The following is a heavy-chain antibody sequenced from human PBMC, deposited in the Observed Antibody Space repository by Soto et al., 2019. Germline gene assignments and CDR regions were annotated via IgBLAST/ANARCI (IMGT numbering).Heavy chain of an antibody. Sequence: QVQLVQSGAEVKKPGSSVKVSCKASGGTFSSYAISWVRQAPGQGLEWMGGIIPIFGTANYAQKFQGRVTSTADESTSTAYMELSSLRSEDTAVYYCARTPRGTMVRGVIFMVYYCYGMDVWGQGTTVTVSS. CDR1: GGTFSSYA. D-gene: IGHD3-10*01. V-gene: IGHV1-69*01. J-gene: IGHJ6*02. CDR3: ARTPRGTMVRGVIFMVYYCYGMDV. CDR2: IIPIFGTA.